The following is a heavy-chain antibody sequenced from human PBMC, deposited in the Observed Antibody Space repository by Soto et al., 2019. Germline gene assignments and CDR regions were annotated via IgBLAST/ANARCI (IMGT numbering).Heavy chain of an antibody. V-gene: IGHV3-66*04. CDR1: GVTVSSNY. CDR2: IYSVGST. J-gene: IGHJ4*02. CDR3: ARHGYNYGGGYFDY. D-gene: IGHD5-18*01. Sequence: EVPLVESGGGLVQPGGSLRLSCAASGVTVSSNYMSWVRQAPGKGLEWGSVIYSVGSTYYADSVKGRCTISRETSKTTLYLQMNSLRAEDTSMYYFARHGYNYGGGYFDYWGQGTLVTVSS.